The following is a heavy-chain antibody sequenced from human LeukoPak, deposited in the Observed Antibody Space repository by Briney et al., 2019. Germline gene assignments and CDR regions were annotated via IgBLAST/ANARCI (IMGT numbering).Heavy chain of an antibody. D-gene: IGHD1-26*01. V-gene: IGHV5-51*01. CDR3: ARSGQGESGAFDI. CDR1: GYTFTRFW. Sequence: GESLKISCKGSGYTFTRFWIGWVRQMPGKGLEWMGIIYPGDSATRYSPSFQGQVTISADKSISTAYLQWSSLKASDTAMYYCARSGQGESGAFDIWGQGTMVTVSS. J-gene: IGHJ3*02. CDR2: IYPGDSAT.